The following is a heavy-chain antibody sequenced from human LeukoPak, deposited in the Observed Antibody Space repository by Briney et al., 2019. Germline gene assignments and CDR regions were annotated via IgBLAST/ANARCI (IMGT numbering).Heavy chain of an antibody. D-gene: IGHD4-11*01. J-gene: IGHJ4*02. CDR3: ARELPDEMTTVSFYDY. Sequence: ASVTVSCKASGYTFTSYDINWVRQAPGQGLEWMGWMNPNSGNTGYAQKFQGRVTITRNTSISTAYMELSSLRSEDTAVYYCARELPDEMTTVSFYDYWGQGTLVTVSS. CDR1: GYTFTSYD. CDR2: MNPNSGNT. V-gene: IGHV1-8*03.